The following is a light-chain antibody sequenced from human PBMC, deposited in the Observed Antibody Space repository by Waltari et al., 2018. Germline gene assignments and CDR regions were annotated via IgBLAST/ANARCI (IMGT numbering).Light chain of an antibody. Sequence: QSALTQPRPVSGSPGQSVTLSCTCTSSAVGGYNYVSWYQQHPGKAPKLMIYDVSKRPSGVPDRFSGSKSGNTASLTISGLQAEDEADYYCCSYAGSYTVVFGGGTKLTVL. CDR3: CSYAGSYTVV. CDR1: SSAVGGYNY. CDR2: DVS. J-gene: IGLJ2*01. V-gene: IGLV2-11*01.